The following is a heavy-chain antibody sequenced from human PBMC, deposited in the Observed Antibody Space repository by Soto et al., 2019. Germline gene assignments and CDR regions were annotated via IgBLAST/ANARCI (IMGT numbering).Heavy chain of an antibody. Sequence: ASVQVSCKSSGYRFTHYGITWIRQAPGQGLEWMGWISPFNGNTGYAQKFQDRVTMTRNTSISTAYMELSSLRSEDTAVYYCARELYSSVRFDPWGQGTQVTVSS. CDR2: ISPFNGNT. V-gene: IGHV1-8*02. CDR1: GYRFTHYG. CDR3: ARELYSSVRFDP. D-gene: IGHD6-25*01. J-gene: IGHJ5*02.